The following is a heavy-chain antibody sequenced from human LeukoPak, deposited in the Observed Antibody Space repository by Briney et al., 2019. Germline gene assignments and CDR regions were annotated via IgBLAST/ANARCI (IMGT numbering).Heavy chain of an antibody. V-gene: IGHV3-72*01. J-gene: IGHJ4*02. CDR1: GFTFSSYW. CDR2: TRNKANSYTT. Sequence: PGGSLRLSCAASGFTFSSYWMTWVRQAPGKGLEWVGRTRNKANSYTTEYAASVKGRFTISRDDSKNSLYLQMNSLKTEDTAVYYCARVYCSGGSCYFDYWGQGTLVTVSS. D-gene: IGHD2-15*01. CDR3: ARVYCSGGSCYFDY.